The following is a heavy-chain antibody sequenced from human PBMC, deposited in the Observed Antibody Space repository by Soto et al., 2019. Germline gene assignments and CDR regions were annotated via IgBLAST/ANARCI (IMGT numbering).Heavy chain of an antibody. Sequence: GGSLRLSCAASGFTFSSYWMSWVRQAPGKGLEWVANIKQDGSEKYYVDSVKGRFTISRDNAKNSLYLQMNSLRAEDTAVYYCARGQQLWLRLVYAYWGQGTLVTVSS. J-gene: IGHJ4*02. CDR3: ARGQQLWLRLVYAY. D-gene: IGHD5-18*01. CDR1: GFTFSSYW. V-gene: IGHV3-7*05. CDR2: IKQDGSEK.